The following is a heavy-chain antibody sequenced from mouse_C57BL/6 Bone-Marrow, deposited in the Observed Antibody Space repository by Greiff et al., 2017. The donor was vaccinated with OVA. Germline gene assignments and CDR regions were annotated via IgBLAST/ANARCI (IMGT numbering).Heavy chain of an antibody. CDR3: ARSNYWYFDV. V-gene: IGHV5-4*01. J-gene: IGHJ1*03. Sequence: EVQVVESGGGLVKPGGSLKLSCAASGFTFSSYAMSWVRQTPEKRLEWVATISDGGSYTYYPDNVKGRFTISKDNAKNNLYLQMSHLKSEDTAMYYCARSNYWYFDVWGTGTTVTVSS. CDR2: ISDGGSYT. CDR1: GFTFSSYA.